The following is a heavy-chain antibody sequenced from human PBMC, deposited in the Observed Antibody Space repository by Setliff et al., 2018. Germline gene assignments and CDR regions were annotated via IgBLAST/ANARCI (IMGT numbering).Heavy chain of an antibody. CDR1: GFTFSSHW. V-gene: IGHV3-74*01. Sequence: GGSLRLSCAAAGFTFSSHWMHWVRQAPGKRLMWVSRINNDGTITHYVDSVKGRFSISRDNSQNTLYLQMNSLSPEDTALYYCASSSGGNYEAYFDYWGQGTLVTVSS. J-gene: IGHJ4*02. CDR3: ASSSGGNYEAYFDY. CDR2: INNDGTIT. D-gene: IGHD2-15*01.